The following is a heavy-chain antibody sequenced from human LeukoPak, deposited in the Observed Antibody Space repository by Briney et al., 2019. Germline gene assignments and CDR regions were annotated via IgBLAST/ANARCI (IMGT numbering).Heavy chain of an antibody. V-gene: IGHV4-59*01. D-gene: IGHD3-22*01. CDR3: ARDTYYYDSSGYPYDAFDI. CDR2: IYYSGST. J-gene: IGHJ3*02. Sequence: SETLSLTCTVSGGSISSYYWNWIRQPPGKGLDWIGYIYYSGSTNYNPSLKSRVTISLDTSKNQFSLKLSSVTAADTAVYYCARDTYYYDSSGYPYDAFDIWGQGTMVTVSS. CDR1: GGSISSYY.